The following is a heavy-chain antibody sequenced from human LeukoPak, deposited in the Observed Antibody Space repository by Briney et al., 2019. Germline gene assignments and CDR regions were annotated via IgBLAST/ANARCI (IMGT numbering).Heavy chain of an antibody. J-gene: IGHJ4*02. D-gene: IGHD3-9*01. CDR1: GFTFSSYG. V-gene: IGHV3-30*18. CDR2: ISYDGSSK. Sequence: GGSLRLSCAASGFTFSSYGMHWVRQAPGKGLEWVAVISYDGSSKYSADSVKGRFTISRDNSKNTLYLQMNSLRAEDTAVYYCAKDLRYFDWLFDSWGQGTLVTVSS. CDR3: AKDLRYFDWLFDS.